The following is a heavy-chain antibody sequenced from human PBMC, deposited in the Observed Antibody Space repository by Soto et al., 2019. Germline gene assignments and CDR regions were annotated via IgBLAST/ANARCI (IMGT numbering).Heavy chain of an antibody. D-gene: IGHD2-2*01. J-gene: IGHJ6*02. CDR1: GYSFTSYW. V-gene: IGHV5-51*01. CDR2: IYPGDSDT. CDR3: ARIDTRRAVGLRHYYYGMDV. Sequence: GESLKISCKGSGYSFTSYWIGWVRQMPGKGLEWMGIIYPGDSDTRYSRSFQGQVTISADKSITTAYLHWSSLKASDTAMYYCARIDTRRAVGLRHYYYGMDVWGQGTTVTVSS.